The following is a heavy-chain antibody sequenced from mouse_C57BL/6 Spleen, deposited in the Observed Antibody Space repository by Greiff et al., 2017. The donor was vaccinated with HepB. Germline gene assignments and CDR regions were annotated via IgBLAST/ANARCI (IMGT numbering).Heavy chain of an antibody. J-gene: IGHJ4*01. CDR1: GFTFSSYG. D-gene: IGHD3-2*02. CDR3: ARHPPLETAQVHYYAMDY. Sequence: EVMLVESGGDLVKPGGSLKLSCAASGFTFSSYGMSWVRQTPDKRLEWVATISSGGSYNYYPDSVKGRITCSRDNAKNTLTLQMSSLKYEDRAMSYCARHPPLETAQVHYYAMDYWGQGTSVTVSS. CDR2: ISSGGSYN. V-gene: IGHV5-6*01.